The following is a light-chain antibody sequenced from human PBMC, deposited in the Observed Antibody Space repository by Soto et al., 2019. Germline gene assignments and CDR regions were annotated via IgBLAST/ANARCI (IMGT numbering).Light chain of an antibody. V-gene: IGLV2-14*03. CDR1: NSDVGAYNF. CDR2: DVS. J-gene: IGLJ3*02. CDR3: SSYTTSSTWV. Sequence: QSALTQPASVSGSPGQSITLSCTGTNSDVGAYNFVSWYQQHPGQAPKLMIHDVSDRPSGISHRLSGSKSGNTASLTISGLQAEDEADYYCSSYTTSSTWVFGGGTKLTVL.